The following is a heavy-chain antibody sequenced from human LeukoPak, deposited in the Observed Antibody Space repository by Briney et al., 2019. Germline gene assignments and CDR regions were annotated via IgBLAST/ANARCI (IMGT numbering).Heavy chain of an antibody. Sequence: ASVKVSCKASGDTFTSYGISWGRQAPEQRLEWVGWISADKGDTNYATKLQGRVPMTTDKSTSTASMEMTRMRSDDTAVYYCARVYCSSTGCYAGSDAFNIWGQGTMVTVSS. CDR3: ARVYCSSTGCYAGSDAFNI. CDR1: GDTFTSYG. J-gene: IGHJ3*02. CDR2: ISADKGDT. D-gene: IGHD2-2*01. V-gene: IGHV1-18*01.